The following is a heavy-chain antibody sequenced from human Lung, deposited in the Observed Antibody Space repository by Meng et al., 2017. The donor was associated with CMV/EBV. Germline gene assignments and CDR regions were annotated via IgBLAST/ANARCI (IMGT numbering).Heavy chain of an antibody. D-gene: IGHD3-10*01. CDR1: GDSITNHNW. V-gene: IGHV4-4*03. Sequence: VQLREPGPALVQPPETLSLTCAVAGDSITNHNWWAWVRQPPGKGLEWIGEIPHRGSSAYNPSLKSRVSMSIDKSKNQFSLKLTSVTAADTAVYHCLRRSGGSVWGQGTLVTVSS. CDR3: LRRSGGSV. J-gene: IGHJ1*01. CDR2: IPHRGSS.